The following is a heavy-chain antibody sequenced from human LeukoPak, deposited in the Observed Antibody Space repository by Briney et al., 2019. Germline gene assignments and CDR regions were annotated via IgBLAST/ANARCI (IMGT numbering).Heavy chain of an antibody. D-gene: IGHD4-17*01. CDR1: RFTFSSYG. V-gene: IGHV3-30*02. CDR2: IRYDGSNK. CDR3: AKEIWPTVTTPGRTYFDS. Sequence: GGSLRLSCAASRFTFSSYGVHWVRQAPGKGLEWGAFIRYDGSNKYYADSVKGRFTISRDNSKNTLYLQMNSLRTEDTAVYYCAKEIWPTVTTPGRTYFDSWGQGTLVTVSS. J-gene: IGHJ4*02.